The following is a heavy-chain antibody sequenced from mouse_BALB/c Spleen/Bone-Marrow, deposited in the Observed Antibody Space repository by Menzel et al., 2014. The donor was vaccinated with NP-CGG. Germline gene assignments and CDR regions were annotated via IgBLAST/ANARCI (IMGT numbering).Heavy chain of an antibody. CDR1: GFTFSDYY. CDR2: ITKGGGST. J-gene: IGHJ4*01. Sequence: EVKLVESGGGLVQPGGSLKLSCATSGFTFSDYYMYWVRQTPEKRLEWVAYITKGGGSTYYPDIVKGRFTISRDNAKNTLYLQIIPLKSQNTPIYYSAKQLSYTIYYSGQKTSLTLSS. V-gene: IGHV5-12*02. CDR3: AKQLSYTIYY.